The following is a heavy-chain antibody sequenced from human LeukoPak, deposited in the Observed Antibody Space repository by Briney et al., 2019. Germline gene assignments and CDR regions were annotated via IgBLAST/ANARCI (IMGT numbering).Heavy chain of an antibody. CDR3: ARDPVTGYDTYYSDH. CDR1: GFPFSDYY. D-gene: IGHD5-12*01. CDR2: ISSSSSYI. Sequence: GSLRLSCAASGFPFSDYYMSWIRQAPGKGLEWVSSISSSSSYIYYADSVKGRFTISRDNAKNSLYLQMNSLRAEDTAVYYCARDPVTGYDTYYSDHWGQGTLVTVSS. J-gene: IGHJ4*02. V-gene: IGHV3-11*06.